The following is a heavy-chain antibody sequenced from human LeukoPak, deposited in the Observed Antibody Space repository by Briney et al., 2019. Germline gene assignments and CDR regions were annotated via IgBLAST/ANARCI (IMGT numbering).Heavy chain of an antibody. CDR3: ARGFYFGSRRSDV. V-gene: IGHV3-21*01. J-gene: IGHJ6*04. Sequence: GGSLRLSCVASGFTFRSYSMNWARQAPGKGLEWVPSISSSSSNIYYADSVKGRFTISRDNGKNSMYLQMNSLRADDTAVYYCARGFYFGSRRSDVWGKGTTVTISS. D-gene: IGHD3-10*01. CDR1: GFTFRSYS. CDR2: ISSSSSNI.